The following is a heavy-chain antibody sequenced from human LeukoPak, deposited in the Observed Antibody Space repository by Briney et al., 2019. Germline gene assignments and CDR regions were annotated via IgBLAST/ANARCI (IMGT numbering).Heavy chain of an antibody. J-gene: IGHJ5*02. CDR3: ARDLGSGRRKERYNWSDP. D-gene: IGHD3-10*02. Sequence: SETLSLTCTVSGGSISSYYWSWIRQPAGKGLEWIGRIYTSGSTNYNPSLKSRVTMSVDTSKNQFSLKLSSVTAADTAVYYCARDLGSGRRKERYNWSDPWGQGTLVTVSS. CDR1: GGSISSYY. V-gene: IGHV4-4*07. CDR2: IYTSGST.